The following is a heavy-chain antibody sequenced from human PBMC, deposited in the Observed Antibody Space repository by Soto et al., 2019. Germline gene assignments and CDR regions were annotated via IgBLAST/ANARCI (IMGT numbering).Heavy chain of an antibody. CDR3: ARGVDTAMVTGAFDI. D-gene: IGHD5-18*01. V-gene: IGHV4-61*08. J-gene: IGHJ3*02. CDR1: GVSISGGDNL. Sequence: SETLSLTCSVSGVSISGGDNLWSWIRQPPGKAPEWIGYIYYSGSTNYNPSLKRRVTISVDKSKNQFSLKLSSVTAADTAVYYCARGVDTAMVTGAFDIWGQGTMVTVSS. CDR2: IYYSGST.